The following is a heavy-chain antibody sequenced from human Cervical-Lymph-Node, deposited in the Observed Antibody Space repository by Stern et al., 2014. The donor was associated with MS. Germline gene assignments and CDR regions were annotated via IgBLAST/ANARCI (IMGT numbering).Heavy chain of an antibody. CDR1: GLSFSTYS. V-gene: IGHV3-48*04. Sequence: VQLVQSGGGWVQPGGSLRLSCAASGLSFSTYSMNWVRQAPGKGLEWVSYISKSGDALYYADSVRGRFTISRDNAKNSLYLQMNSLRAEDTAVYYCASPPGTGYSYVSVPYSWGQGTLVTVAS. J-gene: IGHJ4*02. CDR2: ISKSGDAL. D-gene: IGHD3/OR15-3a*01. CDR3: ASPPGTGYSYVSVPYS.